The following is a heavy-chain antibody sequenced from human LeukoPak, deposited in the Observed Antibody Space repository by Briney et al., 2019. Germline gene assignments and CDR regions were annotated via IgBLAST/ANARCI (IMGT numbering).Heavy chain of an antibody. D-gene: IGHD3-3*01. Sequence: ASVKVSCKASGYTFTGYYMHWVRQAPGQGLEWMGWINPNSGGTNYAQKFQGRVTMTRDTSISAAYMELGRLRSDDTAVYYCARKADITIFGVVGVWFDPWGQGTLVTVSS. V-gene: IGHV1-2*02. CDR3: ARKADITIFGVVGVWFDP. J-gene: IGHJ5*02. CDR1: GYTFTGYY. CDR2: INPNSGGT.